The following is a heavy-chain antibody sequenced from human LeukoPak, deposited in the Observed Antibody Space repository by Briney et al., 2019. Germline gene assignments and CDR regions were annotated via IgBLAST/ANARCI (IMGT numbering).Heavy chain of an antibody. J-gene: IGHJ4*02. CDR3: AKDNRRHYTSGPNPDSLH. CDR1: GFTFSSYS. D-gene: IGHD6-19*01. V-gene: IGHV3-9*01. Sequence: GGSLRLSCAASGFTFSSYSMNWVRQPPGKGLEWVSGISWNSGTIDYADSVRGRFTISRDNAKNSLYLQMDSLRVEDTAFYYCAKDNRRHYTSGPNPDSLHWGQGALVTVSS. CDR2: ISWNSGTI.